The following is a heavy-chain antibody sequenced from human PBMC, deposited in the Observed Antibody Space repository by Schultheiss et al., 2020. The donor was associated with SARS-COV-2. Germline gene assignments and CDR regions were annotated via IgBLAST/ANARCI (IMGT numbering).Heavy chain of an antibody. D-gene: IGHD4-17*01. J-gene: IGHJ4*02. CDR2: MKPNSGIT. V-gene: IGHV1-2*06. CDR1: GGTFSSYA. Sequence: ASVKVSCKASGGTFSSYAISWVRQAPGQGLEWMGRMKPNSGITHYAPKFQGRVTMTRDTSISTAYMELSRLRSDDTAVYYCARDNDYGDYPDFDYWGQGTLVTVSS. CDR3: ARDNDYGDYPDFDY.